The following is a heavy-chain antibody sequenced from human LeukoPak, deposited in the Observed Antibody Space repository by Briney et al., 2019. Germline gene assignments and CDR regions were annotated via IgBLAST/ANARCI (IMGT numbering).Heavy chain of an antibody. V-gene: IGHV3-30*01. Sequence: GGSLRLSCAASGFTFSSYAMHWVRQAPGKGLEWVAVISYDGSNKYYADSVKGRFTISRDNSKNTLYLQMNSLRAEDTAVYYCARELGRSQGWFDPWGQGTLVTVSS. CDR2: ISYDGSNK. CDR1: GFTFSSYA. J-gene: IGHJ5*02. CDR3: ARELGRSQGWFDP. D-gene: IGHD3-16*01.